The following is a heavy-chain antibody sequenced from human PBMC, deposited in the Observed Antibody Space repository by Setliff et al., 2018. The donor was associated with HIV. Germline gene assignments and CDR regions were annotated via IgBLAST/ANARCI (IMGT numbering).Heavy chain of an antibody. D-gene: IGHD3-3*01. Sequence: GSGPTLVNPTETLTLTCTVSGFSLSNARMGVSWIRQPPGKALEWLAHIFSNDEKSYSTSLKSRLTISKDTSKSQVVLTMINMDPVDTATYYCARGTFFGVVIGNYYMDVWGKGTTVTVSS. V-gene: IGHV2-26*01. J-gene: IGHJ6*03. CDR3: ARGTFFGVVIGNYYMDV. CDR2: IFSNDEK. CDR1: GFSLSNARMG.